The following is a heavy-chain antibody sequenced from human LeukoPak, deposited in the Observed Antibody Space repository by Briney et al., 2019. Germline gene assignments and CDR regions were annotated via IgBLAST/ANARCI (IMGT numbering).Heavy chain of an antibody. CDR1: SGSLSSYY. Sequence: SETLSLTCTVSSGSLSSYYWSWIRQPPGKGLEWIGYIHHSGNTNYNPSLKSRVTISVDTSKNQFSLKLSSVTAADTAMYYCAGTYTYYYYFYMDVWGKGTTVTISS. V-gene: IGHV4-59*01. J-gene: IGHJ6*03. CDR2: IHHSGNT. CDR3: AGTYTYYYYFYMDV. D-gene: IGHD2-2*02.